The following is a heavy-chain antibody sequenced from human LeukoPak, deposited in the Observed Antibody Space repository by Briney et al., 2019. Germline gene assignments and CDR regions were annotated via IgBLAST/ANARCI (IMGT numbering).Heavy chain of an antibody. J-gene: IGHJ4*02. CDR3: TKGGRGTSTGY. Sequence: GGSLRLSCVASGFSFSDAWMSWVRQAPGKGLEWVARVKSKADGGTTDYAAPVKGRFTVSRDDSKNTLYLQVNSLKTEDTAVYYCTKGGRGTSTGYWGQGALVTVSS. CDR1: GFSFSDAW. V-gene: IGHV3-15*01. CDR2: VKSKADGGTT. D-gene: IGHD1-26*01.